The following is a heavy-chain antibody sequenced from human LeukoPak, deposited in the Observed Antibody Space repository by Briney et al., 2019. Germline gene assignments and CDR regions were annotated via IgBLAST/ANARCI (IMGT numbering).Heavy chain of an antibody. CDR1: GFTFSSYS. J-gene: IGHJ4*02. CDR2: ISSRSSYI. D-gene: IGHD1-20*01. V-gene: IGHV3-21*01. CDR3: ARTRGINWKRGSFDY. Sequence: PGGSLRLSCAASGFTFSSYSMNWVRQAPGKGLEWVSSISSRSSYIYYADSVKGRFTISRDNAENSLYLQMDSLRAEDTAVYYCARTRGINWKRGSFDYWGQGTLVTVSS.